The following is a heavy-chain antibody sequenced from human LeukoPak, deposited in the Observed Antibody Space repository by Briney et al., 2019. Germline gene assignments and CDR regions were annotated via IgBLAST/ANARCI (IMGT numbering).Heavy chain of an antibody. V-gene: IGHV1-69*05. D-gene: IGHD3-9*01. Sequence: SVKVSCKASGGTFSSYAISWVRPAPGQGLGWMGGIIPIFGTANYAQKLKGRVTITTDESTSTAYIELSSLRSEDTAVYSCARDQGDILTGGGFDPWGQGTLVTVSS. CDR1: GGTFSSYA. J-gene: IGHJ5*02. CDR3: ARDQGDILTGGGFDP. CDR2: IIPIFGTA.